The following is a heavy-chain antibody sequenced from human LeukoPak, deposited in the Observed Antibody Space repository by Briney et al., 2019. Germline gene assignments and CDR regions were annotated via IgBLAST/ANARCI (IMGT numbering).Heavy chain of an antibody. CDR2: IKQDGSEK. J-gene: IGHJ1*01. V-gene: IGHV3-7*03. Sequence: GGSLRLSCAASGFTFSNYWMSWVRQAPGKGLEWVANIKQDGSEKYYVDSVTGRFTISRDNAKNSLYLQMNSLRAEDTAVYYCARRDNDFAGYFQHWGQGTLVTVSS. CDR3: ARRDNDFAGYFQH. D-gene: IGHD3-3*01. CDR1: GFTFSNYW.